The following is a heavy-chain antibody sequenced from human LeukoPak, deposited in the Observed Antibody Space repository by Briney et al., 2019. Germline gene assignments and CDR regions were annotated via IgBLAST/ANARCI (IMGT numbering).Heavy chain of an antibody. CDR2: IYYSGST. V-gene: IGHV4-39*01. CDR1: GGSISSSSYY. CDR3: AGHNPSIAAAGTPTSDY. Sequence: SETLSLTCTVSGGSISSSSYYWGWIRQPPGKGLEWIGSIYYSGSTYYNPSLKSRVTISVDTSKNQFSLKLSSVTAADTAVYYCAGHNPSIAAAGTPTSDYWGQGTLVTVSS. D-gene: IGHD6-13*01. J-gene: IGHJ4*02.